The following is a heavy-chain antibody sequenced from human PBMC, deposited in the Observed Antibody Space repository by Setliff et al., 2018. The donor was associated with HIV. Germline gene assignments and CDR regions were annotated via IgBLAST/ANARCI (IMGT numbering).Heavy chain of an antibody. J-gene: IGHJ3*01. V-gene: IGHV3-11*05. D-gene: IGHD2-21*02. Sequence: GGSLRLSCAASGFTFSDHYMNWVRQAPGKGLEWVSYISKSGDYSNYADSVRGRSTISRDNAKNSLYLQMSSLRAEDTAVYYCAREVTSFEAFDLWGQGTMVTVSS. CDR3: AREVTSFEAFDL. CDR2: ISKSGDYS. CDR1: GFTFSDHY.